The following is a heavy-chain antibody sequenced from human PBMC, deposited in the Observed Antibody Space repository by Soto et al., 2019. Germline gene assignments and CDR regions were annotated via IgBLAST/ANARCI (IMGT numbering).Heavy chain of an antibody. D-gene: IGHD3-22*01. CDR3: ETRFGTGYYSAFDI. V-gene: IGHV3-23*01. CDR1: GFTFNTYA. Sequence: PGGSLRLSCAASGFTFNTYAMTWVRQAPGKGLEWVSSLSGTGGDTYYADSVKGRFAISRDNSKNTLSLQMNSLRAEDTAVYYCETRFGTGYYSAFDIWGQGTMVTVSS. J-gene: IGHJ3*02. CDR2: LSGTGGDT.